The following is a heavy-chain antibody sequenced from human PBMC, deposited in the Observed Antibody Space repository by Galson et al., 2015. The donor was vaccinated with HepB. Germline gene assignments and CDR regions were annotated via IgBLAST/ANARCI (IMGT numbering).Heavy chain of an antibody. Sequence: SVKVSCKASGYSFTDFGISWVRQAPGQGLEWMGWISGCNGNTNYAQKVQGRVTMTTDTSTSTAYMELRSLRSDDTAVYYCVRDLGEMVTMIFFDYWGQGTLVTVSS. J-gene: IGHJ4*02. V-gene: IGHV1-18*01. CDR3: VRDLGEMVTMIFFDY. CDR1: GYSFTDFG. D-gene: IGHD3/OR15-3a*01. CDR2: ISGCNGNT.